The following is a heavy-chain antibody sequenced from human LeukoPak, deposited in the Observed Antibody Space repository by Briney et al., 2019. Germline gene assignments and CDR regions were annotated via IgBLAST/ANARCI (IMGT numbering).Heavy chain of an antibody. CDR3: VREDTPATANY. CDR1: GFNFANHA. V-gene: IGHV3-23*01. D-gene: IGHD2-21*02. J-gene: IGHJ4*02. Sequence: PGGSLRLSCAASGFNFANHAMSWVRQTAGKGLEWVSAISGGGDITYYAGSVKGRFTISRDNSKDTLFLQMHSLRPGDTAVYYCVREDTPATANYWGQGTLVTISS. CDR2: ISGGGDIT.